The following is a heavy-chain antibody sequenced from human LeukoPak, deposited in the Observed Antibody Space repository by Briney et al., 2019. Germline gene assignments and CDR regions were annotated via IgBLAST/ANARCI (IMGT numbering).Heavy chain of an antibody. Sequence: SVKVSCKASGGTFNHFGINWVRQAPGQGLEWMGRIIPVLDLTKYAPKIQDRVTITADKSTSTAYMELNSLRSEDTAVYFCARDSGRPPTSFDYWGQGTLVTVSS. J-gene: IGHJ4*02. CDR3: ARDSGRPPTSFDY. D-gene: IGHD1-1*01. V-gene: IGHV1-69*04. CDR2: IIPVLDLT. CDR1: GGTFNHFG.